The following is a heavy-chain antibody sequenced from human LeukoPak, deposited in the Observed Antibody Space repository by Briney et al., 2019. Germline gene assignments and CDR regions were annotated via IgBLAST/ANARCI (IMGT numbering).Heavy chain of an antibody. Sequence: PSETLSLTCAVYVHSFNGYYWRWIPHPPGKGREWSGENNHSGSTNYNPSLKSRVTISVDTSKTQFSLKLSSVTAADTAVYYCARAMSIAARPTNYYYYMDVWGKGTTVTVSS. CDR3: ARAMSIAARPTNYYYYMDV. CDR1: VHSFNGYY. J-gene: IGHJ6*03. V-gene: IGHV4-34*01. D-gene: IGHD6-6*01. CDR2: NNHSGST.